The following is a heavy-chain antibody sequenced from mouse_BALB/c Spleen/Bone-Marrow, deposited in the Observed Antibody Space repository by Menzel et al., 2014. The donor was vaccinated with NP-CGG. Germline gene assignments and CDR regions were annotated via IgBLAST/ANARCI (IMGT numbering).Heavy chain of an antibody. V-gene: IGHV1-69*01. CDR2: IDTSYTYT. Sequence: QVQLKQSGAELVMPGASEKMSCKASGYTLTDYWIHWVKQRPGQGLEWIGAIDTSYTYTTYNQKFKGKATLTVDASSSTAYIHLSSLTSEDSAVYYCANIYYGDYGWFSYWGQGTLVTVSA. CDR1: GYTLTDYW. D-gene: IGHD2-13*01. CDR3: ANIYYGDYGWFSY. J-gene: IGHJ3*01.